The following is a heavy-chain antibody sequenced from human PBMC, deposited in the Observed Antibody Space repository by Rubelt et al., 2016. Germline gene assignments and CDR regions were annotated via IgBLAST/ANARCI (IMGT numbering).Heavy chain of an antibody. J-gene: IGHJ4*02. Sequence: QVHLQQSGPGLLKPSQTLSLTCAISGDSVSSISATWNWIRQSPSRGLEWLGRTYYRSKWYNDYAESVKSRITINPETSRNQFSLQLNSGTPEDTAGYYCARDGTWRDWGQGTLVTVSS. CDR3: ARDGTWRD. CDR1: GDSVSSISAT. D-gene: IGHD1-26*01. V-gene: IGHV6-1*01. CDR2: TYYRSKWYN.